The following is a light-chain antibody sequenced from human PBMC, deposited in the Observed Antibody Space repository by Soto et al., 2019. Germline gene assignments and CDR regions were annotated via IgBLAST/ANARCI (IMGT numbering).Light chain of an antibody. CDR3: XXXXXSPPWT. J-gene: IGKJ1*01. V-gene: IGKV3-20*01. CDR1: QSVSSSY. CDR2: GAS. Sequence: EIVLTQSPGTLSLSPGERATLSCRASQSVSSSYLAWYQQKPGQAPRLLIHGASSRATGLPDRVRGSGSGTDFTSTTSRARPEHLSGXXXXXXXXSPPWTFGQGTKVDIK.